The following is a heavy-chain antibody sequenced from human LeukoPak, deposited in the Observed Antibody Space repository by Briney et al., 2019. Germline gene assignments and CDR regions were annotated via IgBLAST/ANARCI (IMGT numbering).Heavy chain of an antibody. CDR3: ARDSAWAYAFDI. CDR2: IYSGGST. J-gene: IGHJ3*02. V-gene: IGHV3-53*01. D-gene: IGHD1-26*01. Sequence: PGGSLRLSCAASGFTVSSNYMSWVRQAPGKGLEWVSVIYSGGSTYYADPVKGRFTISRDNSKNTLYLQMNSLRAEDTAVYYCARDSAWAYAFDIWGQGTMVTVSS. CDR1: GFTVSSNY.